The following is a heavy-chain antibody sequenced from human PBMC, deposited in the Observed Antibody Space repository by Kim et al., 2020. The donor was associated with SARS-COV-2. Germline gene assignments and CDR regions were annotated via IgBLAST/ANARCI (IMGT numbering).Heavy chain of an antibody. J-gene: IGHJ2*01. D-gene: IGHD3-22*01. CDR2: INHSGST. CDR1: GGSFSGYY. CDR3: ARGRFYDSSQKIWYFDL. Sequence: SETLSLTCAVYGGSFSGYYWSWIRQPPGKGLEWIGEINHSGSTNYNPSLKSRVTISVDTSKNQFSLKLSSVTAADTAVYYCARGRFYDSSQKIWYFDLWG. V-gene: IGHV4-34*01.